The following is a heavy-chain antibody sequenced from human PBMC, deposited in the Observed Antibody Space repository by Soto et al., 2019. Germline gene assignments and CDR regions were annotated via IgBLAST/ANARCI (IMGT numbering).Heavy chain of an antibody. Sequence: VGSLRLSCTASGFAFSHYWMHWVRQAPGKGLMWVSRINGDGSATTYADSVKGRFTISRDNAKNTLYLQMNSLRAEDTAVYYCVRSDWFDPWGQGTLVTVSS. J-gene: IGHJ5*02. CDR2: INGDGSAT. CDR1: GFAFSHYW. V-gene: IGHV3-74*01. CDR3: VRSDWFDP.